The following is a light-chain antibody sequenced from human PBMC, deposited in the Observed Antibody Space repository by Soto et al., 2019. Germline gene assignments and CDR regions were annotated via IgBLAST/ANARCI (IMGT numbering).Light chain of an antibody. V-gene: IGKV3-15*01. CDR2: GAF. Sequence: ETVMTQSPATLSVSPGERATLSCRASQSVANKIAWYQQKPGQAPRLLIYGAFTRATGVSARLSGSGSETDFTLTISILQSEDFAVDYCQQSYQWPLSFGQGTKLEI. J-gene: IGKJ2*01. CDR1: QSVANK. CDR3: QQSYQWPLS.